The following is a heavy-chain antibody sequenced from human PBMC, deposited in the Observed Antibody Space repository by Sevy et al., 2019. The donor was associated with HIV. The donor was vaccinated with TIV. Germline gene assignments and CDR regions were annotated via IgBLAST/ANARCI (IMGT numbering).Heavy chain of an antibody. CDR3: AKDFTGYNGMDV. J-gene: IGHJ6*02. CDR2: ISYHGRDK. V-gene: IGHV3-30*18. D-gene: IGHD3-9*01. CDR1: GITFSTSG. Sequence: GGSLRLSCVVSGITFSTSGMHWVRQAPGKGLEWVAVISYHGRDKFYAHSVKGRSTISRDNSKNILYLQMISLRAEDTAVYYCAKDFTGYNGMDVWGQGTMLTVSS.